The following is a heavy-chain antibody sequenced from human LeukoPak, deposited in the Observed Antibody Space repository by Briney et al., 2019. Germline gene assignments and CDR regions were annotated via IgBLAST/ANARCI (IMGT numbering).Heavy chain of an antibody. V-gene: IGHV3-7*01. J-gene: IGHJ4*02. CDR1: GFSFSSHW. CDR2: IKYDGSLK. Sequence: GALRLSCAASGFSFSSHWMSWVRQAPGKGLEWVANIKYDGSLKFYVASVKGQFTISRDNAKSALFLEMNSLGVEDTAVYYCASSDASAANDWGQGTLVTVSS. CDR3: ASSDASAAND. D-gene: IGHD2-15*01.